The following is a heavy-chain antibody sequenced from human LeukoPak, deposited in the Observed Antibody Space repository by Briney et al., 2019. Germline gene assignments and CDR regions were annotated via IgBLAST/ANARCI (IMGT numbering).Heavy chain of an antibody. V-gene: IGHV4-61*02. CDR3: ARVGADYVSFDY. Sequence: SQTLSLTCTVSGGSINSGSHYWSWIRQPAGKGLEWIGRIYTSGGTNYNPSLKSRVTMLVDTSKNQFSLKLSSVTAADTAVYYCARVGADYVSFDYWGQGTLVTVSS. D-gene: IGHD4-17*01. CDR2: IYTSGGT. J-gene: IGHJ4*02. CDR1: GGSINSGSHY.